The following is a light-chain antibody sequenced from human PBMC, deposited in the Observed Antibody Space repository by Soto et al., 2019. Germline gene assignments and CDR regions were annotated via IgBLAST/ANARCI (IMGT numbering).Light chain of an antibody. CDR1: QSVRNW. J-gene: IGKJ1*01. Sequence: TQSPGTLSLSPGERATLSCRASQSVRNWLAWYQQKPGRAPQLLIYDSSTLEPGVPSRFRGSGSGTEFTLTINGLQPDDFATYYCQQYDGYSPQTFGQGTKVEIK. CDR2: DSS. V-gene: IGKV1-5*01. CDR3: QQYDGYSPQT.